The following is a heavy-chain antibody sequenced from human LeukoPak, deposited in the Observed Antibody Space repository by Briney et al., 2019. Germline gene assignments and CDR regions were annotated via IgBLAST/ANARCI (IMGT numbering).Heavy chain of an antibody. J-gene: IGHJ4*02. CDR1: GGSFSGYY. V-gene: IGHV4-39*01. D-gene: IGHD6-13*01. Sequence: SETLSLTCAVYGGSFSGYYWGWIRQPPGKGLEWIGSLYYSGSTYYNPSLKSRVTISVDTSKNQFSLKLSSVTAADTAVYYCARLEPQLAGVGYWGQETLVTVSS. CDR2: LYYSGST. CDR3: ARLEPQLAGVGY.